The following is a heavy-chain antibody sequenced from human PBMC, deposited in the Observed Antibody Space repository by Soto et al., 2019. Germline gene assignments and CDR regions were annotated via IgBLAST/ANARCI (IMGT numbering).Heavy chain of an antibody. CDR1: GYTFTSYA. Sequence: ASVKVSCKASGYTFTSYAMHWVRQAPGQRLEWMGWINAGNGNTKYSQKFQGRVTITRDTSASTAYMELSSLRSEDTAVYYCARDSSSWYVMGYWGQGTLVTVS. CDR2: INAGNGNT. D-gene: IGHD6-13*01. J-gene: IGHJ4*02. V-gene: IGHV1-3*01. CDR3: ARDSSSWYVMGY.